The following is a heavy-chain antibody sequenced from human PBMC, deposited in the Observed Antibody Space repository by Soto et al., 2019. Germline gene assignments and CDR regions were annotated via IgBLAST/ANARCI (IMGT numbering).Heavy chain of an antibody. D-gene: IGHD2-15*01. J-gene: IGHJ5*02. V-gene: IGHV1-2*04. CDR3: ARALREKGRLLFWFDP. Sequence: GPSVKVSCKASGYTFTGYYMHWVRQAPGQGLEWMGWINPNSGGTNYAQEFQGWVTMTRDTSISTAYMELSRLRSDDTAVYYCARALREKGRLLFWFDPWGQCTLVTVSS. CDR1: GYTFTGYY. CDR2: INPNSGGT.